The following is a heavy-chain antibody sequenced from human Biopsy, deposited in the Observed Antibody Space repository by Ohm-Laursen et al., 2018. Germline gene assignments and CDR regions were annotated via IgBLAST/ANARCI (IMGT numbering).Heavy chain of an antibody. Sequence: SVKVSCKASGYTYPDYYVHWVRQAPGQGLEWMGWINAKTGDTNYAQKFQGRVTMTRDTSISTAYVDLSSLRSDDTAVYYCTRGGYYYDSLAYYYWFDPWGQGTLVTVSS. J-gene: IGHJ5*02. CDR1: GYTYPDYY. CDR3: TRGGYYYDSLAYYYWFDP. D-gene: IGHD3-22*01. CDR2: INAKTGDT. V-gene: IGHV1-2*02.